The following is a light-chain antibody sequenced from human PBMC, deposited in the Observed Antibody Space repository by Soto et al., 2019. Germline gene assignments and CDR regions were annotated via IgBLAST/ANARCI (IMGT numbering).Light chain of an antibody. Sequence: DIQMTQSPSTLSASVGDRVTLTCRASQSVSSWLAWYQQKPGKAPKLLIYDASSLESGVPSRFSGSESGTEFTLTISSLQPDDFATYYCQHSGAFGQGTKVEIK. CDR1: QSVSSW. CDR3: QHSGA. V-gene: IGKV1-5*01. J-gene: IGKJ1*01. CDR2: DAS.